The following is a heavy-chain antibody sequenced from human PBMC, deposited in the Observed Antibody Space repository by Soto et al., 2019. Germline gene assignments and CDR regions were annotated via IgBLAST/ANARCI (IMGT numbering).Heavy chain of an antibody. V-gene: IGHV1-18*04. CDR3: ARFYCTTASCYIGGFDP. J-gene: IGHJ5*02. CDR1: CYTFTTYG. Sequence: ASVKVSCKASCYTFTTYGINWVRQAPGQGLDWMGWISTYNGNTNYAQKLQGRVTMTTDTSTSTAYMELRSLRSDDTAVYYCARFYCTTASCYIGGFDPWGQGTLVTVSS. CDR2: ISTYNGNT. D-gene: IGHD2-2*02.